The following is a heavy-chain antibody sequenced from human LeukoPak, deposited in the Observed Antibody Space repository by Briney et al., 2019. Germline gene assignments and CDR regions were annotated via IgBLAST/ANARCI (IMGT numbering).Heavy chain of an antibody. Sequence: SETLSLTCTVSGGSLSSYYWSWIRQPPGKGLEWIGYIYYSGSTNYNPSLKSRVTISVDTSKNQFSLKLSSVTAADTAVYYCARGGPVHDFWSGYLDYWGQGTLVTVSS. J-gene: IGHJ4*02. D-gene: IGHD3-3*01. CDR1: GGSLSSYY. V-gene: IGHV4-59*01. CDR2: IYYSGST. CDR3: ARGGPVHDFWSGYLDY.